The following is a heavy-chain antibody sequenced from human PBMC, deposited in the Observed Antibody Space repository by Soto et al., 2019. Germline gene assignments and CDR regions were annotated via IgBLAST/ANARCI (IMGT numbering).Heavy chain of an antibody. CDR3: ARDKNYGSGIDWFDP. J-gene: IGHJ5*02. CDR2: IIPILGIA. V-gene: IGHV1-69*04. Sequence: SVKVSCTASGGTFSSYTISWVRQAPGQGLEWMGRIIPILGIANYAQKFQGRVTITADKSTSTAYMELSSLRSEDTAVYYCARDKNYGSGIDWFDPWGQGTLVTVSS. D-gene: IGHD3-10*01. CDR1: GGTFSSYT.